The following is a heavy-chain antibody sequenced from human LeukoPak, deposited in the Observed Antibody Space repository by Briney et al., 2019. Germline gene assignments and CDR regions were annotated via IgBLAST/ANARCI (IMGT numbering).Heavy chain of an antibody. CDR1: GFIFSSYW. D-gene: IGHD2-8*01. CDR3: ARKAYALDV. CDR2: IKQDGSER. Sequence: PGGSLRLSCAPSGFIFSSYWMSWVRQAPGKGLEWVANIKQDGSERYYVDSVKGRFTISRDNAKNPLYLQMNSLRAEDTAVYYCARKAYALDVWGKGTTVTVSS. V-gene: IGHV3-7*03. J-gene: IGHJ6*04.